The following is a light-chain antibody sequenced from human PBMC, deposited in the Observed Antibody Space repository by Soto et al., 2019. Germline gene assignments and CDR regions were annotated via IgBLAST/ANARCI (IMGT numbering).Light chain of an antibody. CDR2: GAS. CDR1: QSVSSN. CDR3: QQYNNWPQT. Sequence: EIVMTQSPATLSVSPGERATLSCRASQSVSSNLAWYQQKPGQPPRLLIYGASTRATGAPARFSGSGSGTEFTLTISSLQSEDFAVYYCQQYNNWPQTFGQGTKVEVK. J-gene: IGKJ1*01. V-gene: IGKV3-15*01.